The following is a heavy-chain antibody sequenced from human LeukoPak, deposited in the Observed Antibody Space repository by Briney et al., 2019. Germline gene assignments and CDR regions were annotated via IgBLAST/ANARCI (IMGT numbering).Heavy chain of an antibody. Sequence: PGGSLRLSCAASGFTFSLYSMNGGPDAPGEGLEWVSSICSMRSHIFYAGSVRGRFTISRDNAKNSLYLQMNSLKASDTAMYYCARRRDLYSGSYYPFYYWGQGTLVTAAS. V-gene: IGHV3-21*04. CDR3: ARRRDLYSGSYYPFYY. CDR1: GFTFSLYS. D-gene: IGHD1-26*01. CDR2: ICSMRSHI. J-gene: IGHJ4*02.